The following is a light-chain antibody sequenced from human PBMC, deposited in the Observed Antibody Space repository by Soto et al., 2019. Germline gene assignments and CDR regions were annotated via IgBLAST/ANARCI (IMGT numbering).Light chain of an antibody. V-gene: IGKV1-9*01. CDR3: QQLNTYPVT. CDR1: QGISRY. CDR2: AAS. J-gene: IGKJ4*01. Sequence: QCPRFPSSPLAFLGTRAPIPSRASQGISRYLSWYQQKPGRAPKLLISAASTLQSGVPARFSGSGSGTDFTLSITSLQPEDFATYYCQQLNTYPVTFGGGTKVDNK.